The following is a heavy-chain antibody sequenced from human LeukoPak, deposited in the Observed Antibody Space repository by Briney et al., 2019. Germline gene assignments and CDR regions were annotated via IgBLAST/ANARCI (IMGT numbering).Heavy chain of an antibody. V-gene: IGHV4-34*01. CDR3: ARARAGHFDY. CDR1: GGSFSGYY. J-gene: IGHJ4*02. CDR2: INHSGST. Sequence: SETLSLTCAVYGGSFSGYYWSWIRPPPGKGLEWIGEINHSGSTNYNPSLKSRVTISVDTSKNQFSLKLSSVTAADTAVYYCARARAGHFDYWGQGTLVTVSS.